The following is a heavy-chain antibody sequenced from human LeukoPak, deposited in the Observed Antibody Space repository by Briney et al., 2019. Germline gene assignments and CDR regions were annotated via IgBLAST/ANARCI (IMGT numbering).Heavy chain of an antibody. CDR2: IKSKTDGGTT. CDR3: TTEWFAATPGY. J-gene: IGHJ4*02. Sequence: GGSLRLSCAASGFTFSNAWMSWIRQAPGKGLEWVGRIKSKTDGGTTDYAAPVKVRFTISRDDSKNTLYLQMNSLKTEDTAVYYCTTEWFAATPGYWGQGTLVTVSS. D-gene: IGHD2-15*01. V-gene: IGHV3-15*01. CDR1: GFTFSNAW.